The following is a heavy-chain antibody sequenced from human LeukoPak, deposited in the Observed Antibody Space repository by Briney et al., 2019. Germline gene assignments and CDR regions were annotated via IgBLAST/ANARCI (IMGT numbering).Heavy chain of an antibody. V-gene: IGHV3-23*01. J-gene: IGHJ3*01. D-gene: IGHD1/OR15-1a*01. CDR1: GFTFSNHG. CDR2: ISNYGDT. CDR3: AKDRNKISFDF. Sequence: GGSLRLSCAGSGFTFSNHGMNWVRQAPGEGLQWVSGISNYGDTYYVDSVKGRFTISRDNSENTVYLQMNSLRVEDTALYYCAKDRNKISFDFWGQGTMVTVSS.